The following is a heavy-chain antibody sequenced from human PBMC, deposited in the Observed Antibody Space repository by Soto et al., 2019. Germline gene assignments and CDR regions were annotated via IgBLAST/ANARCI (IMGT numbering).Heavy chain of an antibody. CDR3: ARDSGDGYTIPLVGYYYYGMDV. CDR1: GFTFSDYY. CDR2: ISSSSSYT. Sequence: PVGSLRLSGAASGFTFSDYYMSWIRQAPGKGLEWVSYISSSSSYTNYADSVKGRFTISRDNAKNSLYLQMNSLRAEDTAVYYCARDSGDGYTIPLVGYYYYGMDVWGQGTTVTVSS. J-gene: IGHJ6*02. V-gene: IGHV3-11*06. D-gene: IGHD6-25*01.